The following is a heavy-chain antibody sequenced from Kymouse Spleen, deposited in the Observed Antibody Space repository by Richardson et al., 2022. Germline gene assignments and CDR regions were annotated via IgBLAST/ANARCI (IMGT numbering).Heavy chain of an antibody. CDR3: AKAPYYDILTGYYNSWYFDY. V-gene: IGHV3-9*01. D-gene: IGHD3-9*01. CDR1: GFTFDDYA. J-gene: IGHJ4*02. CDR2: ISWNSGSI. Sequence: EVQLVESGGGLVQPGRSLRLSCAASGFTFDDYAMHWVRQAPGKGLEWVSGISWNSGSIGYADSVKGRFTISRDNAKNSLYLQMNSLRAEDTALYYCAKAPYYDILTGYYNSWYFDYWGQGTLVTVSS.